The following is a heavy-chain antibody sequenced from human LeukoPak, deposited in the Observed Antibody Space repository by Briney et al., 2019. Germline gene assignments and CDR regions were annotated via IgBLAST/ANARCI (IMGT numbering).Heavy chain of an antibody. CDR3: ARRYSSPYYYYMDV. J-gene: IGHJ6*03. Sequence: SETLSLTCAVYGGSFSGYYWSWIRQPPGKGLEWIGEINHSGSTNYNPSLKSRVTISVDKSKNQFSLKLSSVTAADTAVYYCARRYSSPYYYYMDVWGKGTTVTVSS. CDR1: GGSFSGYY. D-gene: IGHD5-18*01. CDR2: INHSGST. V-gene: IGHV4-34*01.